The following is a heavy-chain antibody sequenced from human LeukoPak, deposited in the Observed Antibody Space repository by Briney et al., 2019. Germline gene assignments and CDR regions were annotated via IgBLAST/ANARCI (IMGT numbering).Heavy chain of an antibody. D-gene: IGHD2-15*01. CDR1: DGFITNYY. CDR3: ARLGAGSSLHYYYYGMDV. Sequence: SETLSLTCTVSDGFITNYYWSWVRQPPGKGLEFIGYVHYSGTTNYNPSLRSRVTISVDTSKNQFSLKLSSVTAADTAVYYCARLGAGSSLHYYYYGMDVWGQGTTVTVSS. CDR2: VHYSGTT. J-gene: IGHJ6*02. V-gene: IGHV4-59*08.